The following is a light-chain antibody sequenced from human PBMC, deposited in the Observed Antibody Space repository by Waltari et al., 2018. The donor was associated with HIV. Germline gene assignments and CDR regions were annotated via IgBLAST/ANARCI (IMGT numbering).Light chain of an antibody. CDR2: AAS. CDR3: QQSYVYPWT. Sequence: DTQMTQSPSSLSASVGDRVTIACRASQNISNFLNWYQQRPGNAPRLLIFAASTLQSSVTSRFSGSGSGTDFTLTISSLQPEEYASYYCQQSYVYPWTFGQGTRVDIK. J-gene: IGKJ1*01. V-gene: IGKV1-39*01. CDR1: QNISNF.